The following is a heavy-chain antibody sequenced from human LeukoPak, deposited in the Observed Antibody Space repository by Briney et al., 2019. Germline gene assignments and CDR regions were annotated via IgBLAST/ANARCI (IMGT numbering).Heavy chain of an antibody. V-gene: IGHV3-30*02. Sequence: PGGSLRLSCAASGFTFSSYGMHWDRQAPGKGLEWVAFIRYDGSNKYYADSVKGRFTISRDNSKNTLYLQMNSLRAEDTAVYYCAIGDVVPAAISYWGQGTLVTVSS. CDR2: IRYDGSNK. CDR3: AIGDVVPAAISY. CDR1: GFTFSSYG. J-gene: IGHJ4*02. D-gene: IGHD2-2*01.